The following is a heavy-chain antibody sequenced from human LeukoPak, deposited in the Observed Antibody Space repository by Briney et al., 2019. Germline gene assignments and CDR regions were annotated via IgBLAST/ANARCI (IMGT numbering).Heavy chain of an antibody. CDR3: ARESGCGDDCYSRYFDY. Sequence: GGSLRLSCAGSGVSFSDHYMEWVRQAPGKGLQCVGRSRKKANSYTTEYAASVKGRFTISRDDSKNSLYMQMNSLKTEDTAVYYCARESGCGDDCYSRYFDYWGQGTVVSVSS. CDR2: SRKKANSYTT. V-gene: IGHV3-72*01. CDR1: GVSFSDHY. J-gene: IGHJ4*02. D-gene: IGHD2-21*02.